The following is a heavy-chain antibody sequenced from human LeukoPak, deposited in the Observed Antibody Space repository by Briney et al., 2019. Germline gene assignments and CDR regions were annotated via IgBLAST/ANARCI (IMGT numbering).Heavy chain of an antibody. V-gene: IGHV4-4*07. CDR3: ARGVSAVAGSPKVYYMDV. Sequence: SETLSLTCTVSGGSISSYYWSWIRQPAGKGLEWIGRIYTSGSTNYNPSLKSRVTMSVDTSKNQFSLKLSSVTAADTAVYYCARGVSAVAGSPKVYYMDVWGKGTTVTVSS. CDR2: IYTSGST. D-gene: IGHD6-19*01. J-gene: IGHJ6*03. CDR1: GGSISSYY.